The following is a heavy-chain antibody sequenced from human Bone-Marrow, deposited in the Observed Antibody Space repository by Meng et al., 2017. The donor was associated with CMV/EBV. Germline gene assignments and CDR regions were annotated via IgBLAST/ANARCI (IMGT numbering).Heavy chain of an antibody. V-gene: IGHV3-53*01. J-gene: IGHJ4*02. CDR2: IYSGGST. CDR1: GFTVSSNY. Sequence: GGSLRLSCAASGFTVSSNYMSWVRQAPGKGLEWVSVIYSGGSTYYADSVQGRFTISRDNSKNTLYLQMNSLRAEDTAGYYCASSYCSSTSCYGDYFDYCGQGTLVTVSS. CDR3: ASSYCSSTSCYGDYFDY. D-gene: IGHD2-2*01.